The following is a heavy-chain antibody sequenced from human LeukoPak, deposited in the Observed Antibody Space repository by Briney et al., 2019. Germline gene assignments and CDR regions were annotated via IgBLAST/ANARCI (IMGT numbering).Heavy chain of an antibody. D-gene: IGHD3-9*01. J-gene: IGHJ4*02. V-gene: IGHV4-34*01. CDR1: GGSFSGYY. Sequence: SETLSLTCAVYGGSFSGYYWSWIRQPPGKGLEWIGEINHSGSTNYNPSLKSRVTISVDTSKNQFSLKLSSVTAADTAVYYCAREGGLRYYWLFDYFDYWGQGTLVTVSS. CDR2: INHSGST. CDR3: AREGGLRYYWLFDYFDY.